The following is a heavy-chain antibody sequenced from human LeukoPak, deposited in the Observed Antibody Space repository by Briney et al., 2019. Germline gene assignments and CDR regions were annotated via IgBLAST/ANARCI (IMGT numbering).Heavy chain of an antibody. J-gene: IGHJ4*02. Sequence: PGTSLRLSCAASGFTFSSYWMHWVRQAPGKGLVWVSRINSDGSSTSYADSVKGRFTISRDISKNTLYLQMNSLRAEDTAVYYCAKDDTWLVLNYWGQGTLVTVSS. CDR2: INSDGSST. V-gene: IGHV3-74*01. CDR1: GFTFSSYW. D-gene: IGHD6-19*01. CDR3: AKDDTWLVLNY.